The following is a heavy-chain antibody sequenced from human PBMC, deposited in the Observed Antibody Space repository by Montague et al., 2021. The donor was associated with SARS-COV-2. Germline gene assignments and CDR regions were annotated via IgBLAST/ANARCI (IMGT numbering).Heavy chain of an antibody. CDR2: IYYNTGST. J-gene: IGHJ4*02. CDR1: GGSISDYC. Sequence: SETLSLTCSVSGGSISDYCWNWIRQPPGKGLEWIGYIYYNTGSTXYNPSLQSRVTISLDTSKNQFSLNLRSVTAADTALYFCARGTGYDYYFDCWGLGTLVTVSS. CDR3: ARGTGYDYYFDC. V-gene: IGHV4-59*01. D-gene: IGHD5-12*01.